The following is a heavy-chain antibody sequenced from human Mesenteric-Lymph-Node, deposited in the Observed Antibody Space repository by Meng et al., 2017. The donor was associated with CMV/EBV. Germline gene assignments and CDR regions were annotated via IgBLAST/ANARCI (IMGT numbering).Heavy chain of an antibody. CDR1: GGSMNNLAYY. J-gene: IGHJ4*02. CDR2: INHSGST. Sequence: SETLSLTCTVSGGSMNNLAYYWGWFRQPPGKGLEWIGEINHSGSTNYNPSLKSRVTISVDTSKNQFSLKLSSVTAADTAVYYCARATPGYSYGPLDYWGQGTLVTVSS. CDR3: ARATPGYSYGPLDY. D-gene: IGHD5-18*01. V-gene: IGHV4-39*07.